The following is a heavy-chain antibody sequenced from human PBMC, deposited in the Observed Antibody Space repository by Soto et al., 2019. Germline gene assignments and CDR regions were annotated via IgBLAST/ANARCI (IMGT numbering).Heavy chain of an antibody. CDR3: GRELGSAMVPGYYGMDV. D-gene: IGHD5-18*01. CDR2: ISGSGGST. Sequence: GGSLRLSCAASGFTFSSYAMSWVRQAPGKGLEWVSAISGSGGSTYYADSVKGRFTISRDNSKNTLYLQTNSLRAEDAAVYYCGRELGSAMVPGYYGMDVWGQGTTVTVSS. J-gene: IGHJ6*02. V-gene: IGHV3-23*01. CDR1: GFTFSSYA.